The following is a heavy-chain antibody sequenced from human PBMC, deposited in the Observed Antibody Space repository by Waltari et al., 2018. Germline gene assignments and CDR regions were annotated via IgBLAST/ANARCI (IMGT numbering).Heavy chain of an antibody. D-gene: IGHD4-4*01. Sequence: EVQLVQSGAEVKKPGATVNISCKASGYTFTDYYIHWVQQAPGKGLGWMGRVYPEDSETIYAEKFQGRVTITADTSTDTAYMELSSLRSEDTAVYYCATVLTTVPTYWFDPWGQGTLVTVSS. CDR2: VYPEDSET. V-gene: IGHV1-69-2*01. CDR3: ATVLTTVPTYWFDP. J-gene: IGHJ5*02. CDR1: GYTFTDYY.